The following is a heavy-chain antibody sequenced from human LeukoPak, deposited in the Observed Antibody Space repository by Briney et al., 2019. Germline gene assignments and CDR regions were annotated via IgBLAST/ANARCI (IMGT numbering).Heavy chain of an antibody. CDR1: GFTFSSSW. V-gene: IGHV3-7*05. CDR2: IKGDASEK. J-gene: IGHJ5*02. D-gene: IGHD6-19*01. Sequence: RGSLRLSYAASGFTFSSSWMCWVRQAPGKGLEWVANIKGDASEKYYVDSVKGRFTISRDNAKNSLYLQMNSLRAEDTAVYYCASDPGYNNGAWGQGILITVSS. CDR3: ASDPGYNNGA.